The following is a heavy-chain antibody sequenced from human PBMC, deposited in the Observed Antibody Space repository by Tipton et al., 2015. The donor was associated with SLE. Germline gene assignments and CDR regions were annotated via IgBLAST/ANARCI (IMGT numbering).Heavy chain of an antibody. CDR2: ISSTHSYT. V-gene: IGHV3-11*05. CDR3: ARESGSSGWSLDS. J-gene: IGHJ4*02. CDR1: GFTFSDYY. Sequence: SLRLSCAASGFTFSDYYINWVRQAPGKGLEWVSYISSTHSYTNYADSVKGRFTISRDNAKNSLYLQMNSLRAEDAAVYYCARESGSSGWSLDSWGQGIPVTVSS. D-gene: IGHD6-13*01.